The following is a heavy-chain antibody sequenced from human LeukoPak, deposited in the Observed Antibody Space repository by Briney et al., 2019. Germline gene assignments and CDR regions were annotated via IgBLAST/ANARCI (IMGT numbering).Heavy chain of an antibody. CDR1: GGTFSSYA. Sequence: VASVKVSCKASGGTFSSYAISWVRQAPGQGLEWMGRIIPILGIANYAQKFQGRVTITADKSTSTAYMELSSLRSEDTAVYYCARDQGSSGWYGGNSFRGMDVWGQGTTVTVSS. CDR2: IIPILGIA. CDR3: ARDQGSSGWYGGNSFRGMDV. D-gene: IGHD6-19*01. J-gene: IGHJ6*02. V-gene: IGHV1-69*04.